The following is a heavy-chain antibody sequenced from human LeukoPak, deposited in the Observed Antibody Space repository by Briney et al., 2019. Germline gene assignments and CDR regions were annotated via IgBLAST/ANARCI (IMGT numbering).Heavy chain of an antibody. CDR2: IIGWGGST. Sequence: GGSLRLSCAASGFTLCRYAISLVPQAPGKGLEWVSDIIGWGGSTYYADPVKGRFTISRDNSKNTLYLQMNSLRAEDTAVYYCAKGLGGDYEVGYYFDYWGQGTLVTVSS. J-gene: IGHJ4*02. D-gene: IGHD4-17*01. CDR1: GFTLCRYA. CDR3: AKGLGGDYEVGYYFDY. V-gene: IGHV3-23*01.